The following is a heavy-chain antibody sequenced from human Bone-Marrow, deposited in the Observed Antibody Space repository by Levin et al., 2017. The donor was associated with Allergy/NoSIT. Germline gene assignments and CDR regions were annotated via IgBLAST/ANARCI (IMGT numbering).Heavy chain of an antibody. Sequence: SETLSLTCSVSGDSISSSYWSWIRQPPGKGLEWLGYLSYRGSTNYNPSLKSRVVISLDTSKNQFSLKLSSVTAADTAVYYCARRRAYGSGSYYNEYYFDYWGQGILVTVSS. D-gene: IGHD3-10*01. CDR1: GDSISSSY. V-gene: IGHV4-59*01. CDR2: LSYRGST. J-gene: IGHJ4*02. CDR3: ARRRAYGSGSYYNEYYFDY.